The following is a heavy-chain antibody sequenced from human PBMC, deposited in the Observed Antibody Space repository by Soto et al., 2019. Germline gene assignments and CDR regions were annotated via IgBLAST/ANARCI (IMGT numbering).Heavy chain of an antibody. Sequence: ASVKVSCKASGYTFTSYGISWVRQAPGQGREGMGWISAYNGNTNYAQKLQGRVTMTTDTSTSTAYMELRSLRSDDTAVYYCAREVRDIVVVVAATPPRWFDPWGQGTLVTVSS. D-gene: IGHD2-15*01. CDR3: AREVRDIVVVVAATPPRWFDP. CDR2: ISAYNGNT. J-gene: IGHJ5*02. CDR1: GYTFTSYG. V-gene: IGHV1-18*01.